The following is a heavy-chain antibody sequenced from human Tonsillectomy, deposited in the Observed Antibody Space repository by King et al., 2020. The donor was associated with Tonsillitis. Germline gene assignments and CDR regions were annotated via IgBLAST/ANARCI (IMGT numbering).Heavy chain of an antibody. CDR2: IKSKPDGGTT. D-gene: IGHD3-10*01. V-gene: IGHV3-15*07. CDR1: GFTFTDTW. J-gene: IGHJ4*02. CDR3: TTEGMRDYGSGIDS. Sequence: VQLVESGGGLVNPGGSFRLSCAASGFTFTDTWMHWVRQAPGKGLEWVGRIKSKPDGGTTDYAAPVKGRFTISRDGSKKPLYLQMNSLETEDTAVYYCTTEGMRDYGSGIDSWGQGTLVTVSS.